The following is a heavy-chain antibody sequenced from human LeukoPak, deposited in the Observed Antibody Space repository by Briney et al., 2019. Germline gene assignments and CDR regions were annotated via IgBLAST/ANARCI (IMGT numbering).Heavy chain of an antibody. J-gene: IGHJ4*02. V-gene: IGHV4-31*03. Sequence: PSETLSLTCTVSGGSTSSGGYYWSWIRQHPGKGLEWIGYIYYSGSTYYNPSLKSRVTISVDTSKNQFSLKLSSVTAADTAVYYCARASQWLRLFDYWGQGTLVTVSS. CDR2: IYYSGST. CDR1: GGSTSSGGYY. CDR3: ARASQWLRLFDY. D-gene: IGHD5-12*01.